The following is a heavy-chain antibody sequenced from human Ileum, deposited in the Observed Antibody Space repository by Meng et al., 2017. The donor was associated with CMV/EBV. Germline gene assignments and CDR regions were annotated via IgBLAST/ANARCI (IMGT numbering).Heavy chain of an antibody. D-gene: IGHD1-7*01. CDR3: VKVNWNYYFDY. V-gene: IGHV3-23*01. CDR2: ISDDGGTT. Sequence: GESLKISCAASGFTFSRYAMTWVRQAPGKGLEWVSDISDDGGTTYYAGSVKGRLTISRDNTKNTLYLQINSLRAEDTAVYYCVKVNWNYYFDYWGQGTLVTVSS. J-gene: IGHJ4*02. CDR1: GFTFSRYA.